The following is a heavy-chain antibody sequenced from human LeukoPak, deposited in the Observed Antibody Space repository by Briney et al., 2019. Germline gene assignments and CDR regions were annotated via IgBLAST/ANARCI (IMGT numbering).Heavy chain of an antibody. J-gene: IGHJ4*02. CDR1: GGTFSSYA. CDR3: ARVHYDYVWGSYRPLYYFDY. Sequence: SVKVSCKASGGTFSSYAISWVRQAPGQGLEWMGGIIPIFGTANYAQKFQGRVTITADESTSTAYMELSSLGSEDTAVYYCARVHYDYVWGSYRPLYYFDYWGQGTLVTVSS. D-gene: IGHD3-16*02. V-gene: IGHV1-69*13. CDR2: IIPIFGTA.